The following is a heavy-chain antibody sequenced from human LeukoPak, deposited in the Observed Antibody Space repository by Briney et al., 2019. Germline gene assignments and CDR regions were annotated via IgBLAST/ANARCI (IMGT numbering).Heavy chain of an antibody. CDR2: ISYDGSNK. Sequence: GGSLRLSCAASGFTFSSYAMHWVRQAPGKGLEWVAVISYDGSNKYYADSVKGRFTISRDNSKNTLYLQMNSLRAEDTAVYYCARDRHSSVDYWGQGTLVTVSS. D-gene: IGHD3-22*01. V-gene: IGHV3-30-3*01. CDR1: GFTFSSYA. J-gene: IGHJ4*02. CDR3: ARDRHSSVDY.